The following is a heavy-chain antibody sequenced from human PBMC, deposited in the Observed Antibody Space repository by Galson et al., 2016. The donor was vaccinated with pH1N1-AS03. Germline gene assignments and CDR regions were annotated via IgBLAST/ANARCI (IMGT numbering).Heavy chain of an antibody. D-gene: IGHD3-22*01. CDR2: ISWNSGSI. V-gene: IGHV3-9*01. CDR3: ARDANYHESDIYYDVFDM. J-gene: IGHJ3*02. Sequence: SLRLSCAASGFTFDDFAMHWVRQAPGQGLEWVSGISWNSGSIGYADSVKGRFTSSTDNAKNSLYLEMNSLRAEDTAVYYCARDANYHESDIYYDVFDMWGQGTMVTVSS. CDR1: GFTFDDFA.